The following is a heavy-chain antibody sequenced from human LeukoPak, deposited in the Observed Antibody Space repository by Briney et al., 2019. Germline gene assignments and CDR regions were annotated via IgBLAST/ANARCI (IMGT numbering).Heavy chain of an antibody. Sequence: PSGTLSLTCAVSGGSISSSNWWSWVRQPPGKGLEWIGEIYHSGSTNYNPSLKSRVTISVDTSKNQFSLKLSSVTAADTAVYYCAREVSLIESMADYWGQGTLVTVSS. CDR1: GGSISSSNW. D-gene: IGHD2-8*01. J-gene: IGHJ4*02. CDR2: IYHSGST. V-gene: IGHV4-4*02. CDR3: AREVSLIESMADY.